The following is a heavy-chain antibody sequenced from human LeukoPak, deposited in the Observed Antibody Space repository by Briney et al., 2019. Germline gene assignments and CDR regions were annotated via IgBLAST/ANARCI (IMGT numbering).Heavy chain of an antibody. J-gene: IGHJ4*02. CDR1: GFTFTTFW. CDR2: INHDGSST. D-gene: IGHD6-19*01. Sequence: PGGSLRLSCATSGFTFTTFWMHWVRQAPGKGLVWVSRINHDGSSTNYADSVKGRFTISRDNAKNTVYLQMNSLRAEDTAVYYCAREVGGGWYSSYFDYWGQGTLVTVSS. CDR3: AREVGGGWYSSYFDY. V-gene: IGHV3-74*01.